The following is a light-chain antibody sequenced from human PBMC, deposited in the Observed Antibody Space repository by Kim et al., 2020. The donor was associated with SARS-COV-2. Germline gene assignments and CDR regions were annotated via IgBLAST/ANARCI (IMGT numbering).Light chain of an antibody. CDR3: QQYNNWPPMYT. J-gene: IGKJ2*01. CDR1: QSLGSN. Sequence: EIVMTQSPATLSVSPGERATLSCRASQSLGSNLAWYQQKPGQPPRLPIYGASTRAPGIPATFSGSGFGTEFTLTINSLQSEDFAVYYCQQYNNWPPMYTFGQGTKLEI. V-gene: IGKV3-15*01. CDR2: GAS.